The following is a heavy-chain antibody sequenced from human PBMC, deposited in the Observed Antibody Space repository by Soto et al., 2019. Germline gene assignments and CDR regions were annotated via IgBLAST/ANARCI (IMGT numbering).Heavy chain of an antibody. V-gene: IGHV4-39*02. Sequence: SETLSLACAVAGASIINTSYFWVWIRQPPGKGLEWVGKMFSTGSSTYNPSLKGRVTFSVDTSKNHFSLRLFSMTASDTAVYFCASRYYRLTAGYRYYESLCFDYWGPGTLVTVSS. CDR2: MFSTGSS. J-gene: IGHJ4*02. CDR1: GASIINTSYF. CDR3: ASRYYRLTAGYRYYESLCFDY. D-gene: IGHD3-16*02.